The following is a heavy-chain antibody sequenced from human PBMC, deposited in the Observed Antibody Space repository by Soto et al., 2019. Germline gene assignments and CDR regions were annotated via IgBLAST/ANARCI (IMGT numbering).Heavy chain of an antibody. CDR2: FYYSGST. Sequence: SETLSLTCTVSSASLSSSGYYWGWIRQSPGKGLEWIGSFYYSGSTYYNPSLKSRVTISVDTSKNQFSLKVTSVTAADTAIYFCARHTPNSDSWFYYGMDVWGQGTTVTVSS. CDR3: ARHTPNSDSWFYYGMDV. V-gene: IGHV4-39*01. D-gene: IGHD3-9*01. J-gene: IGHJ6*02. CDR1: SASLSSSGYY.